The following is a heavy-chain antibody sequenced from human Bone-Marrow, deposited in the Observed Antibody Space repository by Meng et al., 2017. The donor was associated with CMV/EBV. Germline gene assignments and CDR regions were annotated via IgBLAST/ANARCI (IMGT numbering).Heavy chain of an antibody. V-gene: IGHV3-11*04. CDR3: ARDGYYDFWSCYFYYYYGMDV. CDR2: ISSSGSTI. CDR1: GFTFSDYY. Sequence: GESLKISCAASGFTFSDYYMSWIRQATGKGLEWVSYISSSGSTIYYAGSVKGRFTISRDNAKNSLYLQMNSLRAEDTAVYYCARDGYYDFWSCYFYYYYGMDVWGQGTTVTVSS. J-gene: IGHJ6*02. D-gene: IGHD3-3*01.